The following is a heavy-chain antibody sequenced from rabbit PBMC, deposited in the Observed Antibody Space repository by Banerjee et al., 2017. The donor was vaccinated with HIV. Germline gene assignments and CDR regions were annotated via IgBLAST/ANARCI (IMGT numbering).Heavy chain of an antibody. V-gene: IGHV1S45*01. CDR3: ARRLTNAGGSYGDL. J-gene: IGHJ6*01. Sequence: QEQLEESGGGLVKPGASLTLTCTASGFSFSSIYWICWVRQAPGKGLEWIACIYAGNSDGTYYASWAKGRFTISKTSSTTVTLQMTSLTAADTATYFCARRLTNAGGSYGDLWGPGTLVTVS. CDR1: GFSFSSIYW. CDR2: IYAGNSDGT. D-gene: IGHD8-1*01.